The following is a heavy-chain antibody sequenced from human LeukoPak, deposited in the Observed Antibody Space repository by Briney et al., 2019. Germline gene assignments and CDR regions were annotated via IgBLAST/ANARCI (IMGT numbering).Heavy chain of an antibody. CDR2: IKKDGSEK. V-gene: IGHV3-7*01. J-gene: IGHJ5*02. CDR3: ARGPPRSGSYYRGLFDP. Sequence: GGSLRLSCAASGFPFSRYWMSWVRQAPGKGLEWVAYIKKDGSEKYYVDFVKGRFTISRDNVKNSLYLQMNSLRVEDMAVYYCARGPPRSGSYYRGLFDPWGQGIVVTVSS. D-gene: IGHD3-10*01. CDR1: GFPFSRYW.